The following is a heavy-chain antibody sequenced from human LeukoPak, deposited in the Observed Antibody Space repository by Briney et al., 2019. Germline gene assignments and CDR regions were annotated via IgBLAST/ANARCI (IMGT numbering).Heavy chain of an antibody. J-gene: IGHJ4*02. CDR2: IYHSGST. CDR1: GGSISSGGYS. Sequence: SKTLSLTCAVSGGSISSGGYSWSWIRQPPGKGLEWIGYIYHSGSTYYNPSLKSRVTISVDRSKNQFSLKLSSVTAADTAVYYCARGPTYDSCGYYQPANFDYWGQGTLVTVSS. D-gene: IGHD3-22*01. CDR3: ARGPTYDSCGYYQPANFDY. V-gene: IGHV4-30-2*01.